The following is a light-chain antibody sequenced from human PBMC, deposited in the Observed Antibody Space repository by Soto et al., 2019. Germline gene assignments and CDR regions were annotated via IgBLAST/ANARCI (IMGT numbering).Light chain of an antibody. J-gene: IGKJ1*01. CDR2: GAS. V-gene: IGKV3-20*01. Sequence: EIVLTQSPGTLSLSPGERATLSCRASQTVSSTYLAWYQQKPGQAPRLLIYGASNRATGIPDRFSGSGSGTDFTLTISSLQSEDFAVYYCQQYNNWPGTFGQGTKVEIK. CDR1: QTVSSTY. CDR3: QQYNNWPGT.